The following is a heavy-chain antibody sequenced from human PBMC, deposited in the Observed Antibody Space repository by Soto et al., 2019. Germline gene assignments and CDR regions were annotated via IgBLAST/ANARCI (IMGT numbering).Heavy chain of an antibody. V-gene: IGHV1-2*02. Sequence: QVQLVQSGAEVKKPGASVKVSCKASGYTFTGYYMHWVRQAPGQGLEWMGWINPNSGGTNYAQKFQGRVTITRDTSISTAYMELSRLRSDDTAVYYCARARIDLGTGYYFDYWGQGTLVTVSS. J-gene: IGHJ4*02. D-gene: IGHD6-13*01. CDR1: GYTFTGYY. CDR2: INPNSGGT. CDR3: ARARIDLGTGYYFDY.